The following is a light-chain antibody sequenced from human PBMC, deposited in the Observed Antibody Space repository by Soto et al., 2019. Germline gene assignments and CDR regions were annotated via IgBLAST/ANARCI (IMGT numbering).Light chain of an antibody. CDR2: DAS. Sequence: DIQMTQSPSTLSASVGDRVTITCRASQSISSWLAWYQQKPGKAPKLLSYDASSLESGVPSRFSGSGAGTEFTLTISSLQPDDFETYYCQQYNSYYTFGQGTKLEIK. CDR1: QSISSW. V-gene: IGKV1-5*01. J-gene: IGKJ2*01. CDR3: QQYNSYYT.